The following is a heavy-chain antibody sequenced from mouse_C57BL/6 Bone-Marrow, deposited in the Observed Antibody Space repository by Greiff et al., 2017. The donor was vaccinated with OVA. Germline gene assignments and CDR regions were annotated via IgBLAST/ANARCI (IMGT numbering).Heavy chain of an antibody. Sequence: EVKLMESGPELVKPGASVKISCKASGYSFTGYYMNWVKQSPEKSLEWIGEINPSTGGTTYNQKFKAKATLTVDKSSSTAYMQLKRLTSEDSAVYDCARGYGSSAWFAYWGQGTLVTVSA. J-gene: IGHJ3*01. V-gene: IGHV1-42*01. CDR2: INPSTGGT. CDR3: ARGYGSSAWFAY. CDR1: GYSFTGYY. D-gene: IGHD1-1*01.